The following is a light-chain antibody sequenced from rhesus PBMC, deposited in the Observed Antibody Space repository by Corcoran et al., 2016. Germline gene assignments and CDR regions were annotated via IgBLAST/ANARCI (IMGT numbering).Light chain of an antibody. V-gene: IGKV1-22*01. CDR2: KAS. CDR3: QQYSSRPWT. J-gene: IGKJ1*01. CDR1: QGISSC. Sequence: DIQMTQSPSSLSASVGDTVTITCRASQGISSCLAWYQQKPGKARKLLSYKASSLQSGVPSRFSGSGAGTYFTITVSRLKYEDFATYYCQQYSSRPWTYDQGTKVEIK.